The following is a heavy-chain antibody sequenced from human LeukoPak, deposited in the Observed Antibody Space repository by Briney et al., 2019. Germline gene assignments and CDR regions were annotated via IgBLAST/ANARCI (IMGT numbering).Heavy chain of an antibody. V-gene: IGHV4-4*07. D-gene: IGHD6-6*01. CDR2: IYTSGTT. Sequence: SETLSLTCTVSGGSINSFYWTWIRQPAGSGLEWIGRIYTSGTTDYNPSLRTRVTISVDASRNQFSLNLSSVTAADTAVYYCARWSGSVTARNYYYYMDVWGEGTTVTVSS. CDR1: GGSINSFY. J-gene: IGHJ6*03. CDR3: ARWSGSVTARNYYYYMDV.